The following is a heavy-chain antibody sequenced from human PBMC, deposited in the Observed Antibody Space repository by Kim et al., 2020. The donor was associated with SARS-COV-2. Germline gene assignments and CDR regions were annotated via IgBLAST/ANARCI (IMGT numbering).Heavy chain of an antibody. J-gene: IGHJ2*01. Sequence: GGSLRLSCAASGFTFSSYNFNWVRQAPGRAPEWLSYISDSSRSTNLYADSVKGRFTISRDNAKNSVFLQMNSLRAEDTAVYYCVRDPPDGMWYFDVWGRG. CDR2: ISDSSRSTN. V-gene: IGHV3-48*03. CDR3: VRDPPDGMWYFDV. CDR1: GFTFSSYN.